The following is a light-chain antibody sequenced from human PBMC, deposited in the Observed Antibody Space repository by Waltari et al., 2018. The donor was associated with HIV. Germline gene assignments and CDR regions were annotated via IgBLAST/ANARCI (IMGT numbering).Light chain of an antibody. CDR2: QDS. CDR3: QAWDSSTAV. J-gene: IGLJ2*01. V-gene: IGLV3-1*01. Sequence: SYELTQPPSVSVSPGQTASITCSGDKLGDKYACWYQQKPGQSPILVIDQDSKRASESPERFAGSNSGNTATLTISGTQSMDEADYYCQAWDSSTAVFGGGTKLTVL. CDR1: KLGDKY.